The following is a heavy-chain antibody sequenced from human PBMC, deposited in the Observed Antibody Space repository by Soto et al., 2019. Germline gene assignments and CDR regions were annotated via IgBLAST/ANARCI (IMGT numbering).Heavy chain of an antibody. CDR1: GDSISGTSFY. Sequence: SETLSLTCTVSGDSISGTSFYWGWIRQSSGKGLEWIASIYSSGSTFYNLSLKSRLSLSVDTSKNQFSLRLQSVTAADTAVYYCVRHRSSREIPFDNWGQGTLVTVS. J-gene: IGHJ4*02. V-gene: IGHV4-39*01. CDR2: IYSSGST. D-gene: IGHD2-21*01. CDR3: VRHRSSREIPFDN.